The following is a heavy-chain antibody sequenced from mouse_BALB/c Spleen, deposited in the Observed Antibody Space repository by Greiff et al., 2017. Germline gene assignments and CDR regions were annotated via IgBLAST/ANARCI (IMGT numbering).Heavy chain of an antibody. D-gene: IGHD1-1*01. J-gene: IGHJ4*01. Sequence: VKLVESGPGLVAPSQSLSITCTVSGFSLTGYGVNWVRQPPGKGLEWLGMIWGDGSTDYNSALKSRLSISKDNSKSQVFLKMNSLQTDDTARYYCAREREYYYGSSYGYAMDYWGQGTSVTVSS. V-gene: IGHV2-6-7*01. CDR3: AREREYYYGSSYGYAMDY. CDR1: GFSLTGYG. CDR2: IWGDGST.